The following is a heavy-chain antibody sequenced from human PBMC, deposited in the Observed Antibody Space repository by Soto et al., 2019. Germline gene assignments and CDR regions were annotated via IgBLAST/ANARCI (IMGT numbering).Heavy chain of an antibody. D-gene: IGHD3-22*01. CDR2: INAGNGNT. Sequence: GASVKVSCKASGYTFTSYAMHWVRQAPGQRLEWMGWINAGNGNTKYSQKFQGRVTITRDTSASTAYMELSSLRSEDTAVYYCAREGADYYDSSGYYDGYGIFDYWGQGTLVPVSS. V-gene: IGHV1-3*01. CDR3: AREGADYYDSSGYYDGYGIFDY. CDR1: GYTFTSYA. J-gene: IGHJ4*02.